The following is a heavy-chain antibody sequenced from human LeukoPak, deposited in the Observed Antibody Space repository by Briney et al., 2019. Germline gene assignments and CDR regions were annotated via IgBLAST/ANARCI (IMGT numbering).Heavy chain of an antibody. CDR1: GGTFSSYA. D-gene: IGHD3-22*01. CDR3: AIRSDSSGYHDAFDV. Sequence: GASVKVSCKXSGGTFSSYAISWVRQAPGQGLEGMGRIIPIFGTANYAQKFQGRVTITTDESTSTAYMELSSLRSEDTAVYYCAIRSDSSGYHDAFDVWGQGTMVTVSS. J-gene: IGHJ3*01. CDR2: IIPIFGTA. V-gene: IGHV1-69*05.